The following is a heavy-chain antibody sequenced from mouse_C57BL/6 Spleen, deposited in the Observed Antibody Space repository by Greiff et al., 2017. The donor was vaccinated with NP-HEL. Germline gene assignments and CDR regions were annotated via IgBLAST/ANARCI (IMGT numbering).Heavy chain of an antibody. CDR3: AGDYYGSSYWYFDV. J-gene: IGHJ1*03. Sequence: QVQLQQPGAELVKPGASVKMSCKASVYTFTSYWITWVKQRPGQGLEWIGDIYPGSGSTNYNEKFKSKATLTVDTSSSTAYMQLSSLTSEDSAVYYCAGDYYGSSYWYFDVWGTGTTVTVSS. CDR2: IYPGSGST. V-gene: IGHV1-55*01. CDR1: VYTFTSYW. D-gene: IGHD1-1*01.